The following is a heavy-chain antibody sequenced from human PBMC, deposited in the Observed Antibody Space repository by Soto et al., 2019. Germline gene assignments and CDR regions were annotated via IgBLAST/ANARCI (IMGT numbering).Heavy chain of an antibody. Sequence: QVQLQESGPGLVKPSGTLSLTCAVSSGSISSSNWWSWVRQPPGKGLEWIGEIYHSGSTNYNPSLKLRDTLSVDKSKNLFSLKLSSVTPADRGVYYCARVNGVRNRDSLYFDYWGQGNMVTVSS. V-gene: IGHV4-4*02. D-gene: IGHD2-21*02. J-gene: IGHJ4*02. CDR3: ARVNGVRNRDSLYFDY. CDR1: SGSISSSNW. CDR2: IYHSGST.